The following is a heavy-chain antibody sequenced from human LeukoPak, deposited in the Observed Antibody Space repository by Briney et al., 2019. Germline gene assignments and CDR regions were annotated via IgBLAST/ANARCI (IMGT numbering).Heavy chain of an antibody. Sequence: SETLSLTCAVHGGSFSGYYWSWIRQPPGKGLEWIGEINQSGSTNYNPSLKSRVTISVDRSKNQFSLKLSSVTAADTAVYYCARGVWWFDPWGQGTLVTVSS. CDR1: GGSFSGYY. D-gene: IGHD5/OR15-5a*01. J-gene: IGHJ5*02. CDR3: ARGVWWFDP. V-gene: IGHV4-34*01. CDR2: INQSGST.